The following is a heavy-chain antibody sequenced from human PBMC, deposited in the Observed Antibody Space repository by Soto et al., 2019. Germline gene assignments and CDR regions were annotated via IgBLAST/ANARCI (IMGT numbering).Heavy chain of an antibody. CDR1: GFSLTSTAVG. J-gene: IGHJ4*02. V-gene: IGHV2-5*02. CDR2: IYWDDDN. CDR3: AHGSGWLSDY. D-gene: IGHD6-19*01. Sequence: QITLKESGPTLVKPTQTLTLTCSFSGFSLTSTAVGVNWIRQPPGKALEWLALIYWDDDNHFSPSLKSRLSVTKATSKNQVVLTMTNMDPLDTATYYCAHGSGWLSDYWGQGILVTVSS.